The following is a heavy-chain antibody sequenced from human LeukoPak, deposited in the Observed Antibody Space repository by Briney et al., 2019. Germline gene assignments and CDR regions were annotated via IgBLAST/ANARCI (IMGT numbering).Heavy chain of an antibody. J-gene: IGHJ4*02. Sequence: GGSLRLSCAASGFTVSNIFMNWVRQAPGKGLEWVSIIYSGGSTYYADSVKGRFTISRDNSKNTLYLQMNSLRAEDTAVYYCAVHSSSDHFDYWGQGTLVTVSS. D-gene: IGHD6-6*01. CDR2: IYSGGST. CDR3: AVHSSSDHFDY. V-gene: IGHV3-53*01. CDR1: GFTVSNIF.